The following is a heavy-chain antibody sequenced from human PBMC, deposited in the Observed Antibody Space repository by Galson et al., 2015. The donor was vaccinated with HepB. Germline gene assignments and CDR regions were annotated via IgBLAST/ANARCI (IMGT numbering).Heavy chain of an antibody. CDR2: ITPSGDNT. CDR3: AKVFPEKTDGWYRQALYYFDS. J-gene: IGHJ4*02. Sequence: SLRLSCAASGFTFSYYAMSWVRQAPGKGLEWISAITPSGDNTYSADSMKGRFTISRDNSRNPLFLQMNSLRADDTAIYFCAKVFPEKTDGWYRQALYYFDSWGQGTRVTVSS. CDR1: GFTFSYYA. V-gene: IGHV3-23*01. D-gene: IGHD6-19*01.